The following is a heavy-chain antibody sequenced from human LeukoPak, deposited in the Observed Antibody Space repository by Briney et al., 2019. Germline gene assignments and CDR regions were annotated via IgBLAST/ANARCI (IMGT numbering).Heavy chain of an antibody. CDR2: ISGSGGST. Sequence: GGSLRLSCAASGFTFSSYAMTWVRQAPGKGLEWVSAISGSGGSTYYADSVKGRFTISRDNSKNTLYLQMNSLRAEDTAVYYCARDERSYYDSSGYYYFDYWGQGTLVTVSS. CDR1: GFTFSSYA. CDR3: ARDERSYYDSSGYYYFDY. D-gene: IGHD3-22*01. J-gene: IGHJ4*02. V-gene: IGHV3-23*01.